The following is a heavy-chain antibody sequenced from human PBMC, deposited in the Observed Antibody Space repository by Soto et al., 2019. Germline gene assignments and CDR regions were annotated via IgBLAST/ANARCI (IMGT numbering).Heavy chain of an antibody. Sequence: XATLSLACAVSGYSISSGYYWCWIRQPPGKGLEWIGSIYHSGSTYYKPTLESRVTISVDTSKNQFSLKLSSVTAADTAVYYCAKTWQNYFDHWGQGTLVTVSS. CDR3: AKTWQNYFDH. J-gene: IGHJ5*02. V-gene: IGHV4-38-2*01. D-gene: IGHD3-10*01. CDR2: IYHSGST. CDR1: GYSISSGYY.